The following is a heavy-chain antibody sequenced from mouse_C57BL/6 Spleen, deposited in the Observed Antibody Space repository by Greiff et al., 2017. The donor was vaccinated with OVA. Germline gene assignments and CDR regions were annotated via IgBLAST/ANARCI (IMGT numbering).Heavy chain of an antibody. CDR3: ARQTAQATLFDY. CDR1: GYTFTSYG. J-gene: IGHJ2*01. Sequence: QVQLQQSGAELARPGASVKLSCKASGYTFTSYGISWVKQRTGQGLEWIGEIYPSSGNTYYNEKFKGKATLTADKSSSTAYMELRSLTSEDSAVYFCARQTAQATLFDYWGQGTTLTVSS. D-gene: IGHD3-2*02. CDR2: IYPSSGNT. V-gene: IGHV1-81*01.